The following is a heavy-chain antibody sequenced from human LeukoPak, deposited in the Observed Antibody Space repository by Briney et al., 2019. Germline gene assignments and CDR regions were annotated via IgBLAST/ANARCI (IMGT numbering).Heavy chain of an antibody. CDR1: GGSISSSNW. V-gene: IGHV4-4*02. Sequence: SETPSLTCAVSGGSISSSNWWSWVRQPPGKGLEWIGEIYHSGSTNYNPSLKSRVTISVDKSKSQFSLKLSSVTAADTAVYYCASGSGSYYKSWFDPWGQGTLVTVSS. CDR2: IYHSGST. D-gene: IGHD3-10*01. J-gene: IGHJ5*02. CDR3: ASGSGSYYKSWFDP.